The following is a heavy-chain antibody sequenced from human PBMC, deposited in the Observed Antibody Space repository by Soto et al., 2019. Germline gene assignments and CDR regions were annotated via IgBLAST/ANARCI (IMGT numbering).Heavy chain of an antibody. J-gene: IGHJ3*02. CDR3: GRTDVYDDSGSVAFDT. CDR2: ISAYNGNT. V-gene: IGHV1-18*01. D-gene: IGHD4-17*01. Sequence: GASVKVSCKASGYTFTSYGISWVRQAPGQGLEWMGWISAYNGNTNYAQKLQGRVTITTDTSTSTAYMELRSLRTDDTAVYYCGRTDVYDDSGSVAFDTWGQGTRVTVSS. CDR1: GYTFTSYG.